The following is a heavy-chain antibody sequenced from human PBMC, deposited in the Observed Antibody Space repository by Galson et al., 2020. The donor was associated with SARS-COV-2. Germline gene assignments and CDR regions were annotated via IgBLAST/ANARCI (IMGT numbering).Heavy chain of an antibody. CDR3: ARDSQRYYYGSGENWFDP. CDR1: GGSISSGGYY. CDR2: IYYSGST. Sequence: SETLSLTCTVSGGSISSGGYYWSWIRQHPGKGLEWIGYIYYSGSTYYNPSLKSRVTISVDTSKNQFSLKLSSVTAADTAVYYCARDSQRYYYGSGENWFDPWGQGTLVTVSS. V-gene: IGHV4-31*03. J-gene: IGHJ5*02. D-gene: IGHD3-10*01.